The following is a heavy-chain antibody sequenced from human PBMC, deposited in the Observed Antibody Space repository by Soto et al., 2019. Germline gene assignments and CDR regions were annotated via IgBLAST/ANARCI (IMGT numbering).Heavy chain of an antibody. CDR1: GGSISSGGYS. D-gene: IGHD2-15*01. Sequence: SETLSLTCGVSGGSISSGGYSWSWIRQPPGKGLEWIGYIYHSGSTYYNPSLKSRVTILVDRSKNQFSLKLSSVTAADTAVYYCARGEVVALGYWGQGTLVTVSS. J-gene: IGHJ4*02. CDR2: IYHSGST. V-gene: IGHV4-30-2*01. CDR3: ARGEVVALGY.